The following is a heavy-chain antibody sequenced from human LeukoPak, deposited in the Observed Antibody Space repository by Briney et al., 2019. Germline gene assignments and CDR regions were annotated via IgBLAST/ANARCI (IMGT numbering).Heavy chain of an antibody. CDR3: ARDQVVRGVINYYYYGMDV. Sequence: PGGSLRLSCAASGFTFSSYGMHWVRQAPGKGLEWVAFIRYDGSNKYYADSVKGRFTISRDNSKNTLYLQMNSLRAEDTAVYYCARDQVVRGVINYYYYGMDVWGQGTTVTVSS. CDR1: GFTFSSYG. V-gene: IGHV3-30*02. D-gene: IGHD3-10*01. CDR2: IRYDGSNK. J-gene: IGHJ6*02.